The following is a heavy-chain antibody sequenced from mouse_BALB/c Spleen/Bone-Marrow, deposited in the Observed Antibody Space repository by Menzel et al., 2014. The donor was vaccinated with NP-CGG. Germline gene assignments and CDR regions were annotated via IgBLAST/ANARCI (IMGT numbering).Heavy chain of an antibody. J-gene: IGHJ2*01. CDR2: FSSGGNI. V-gene: IGHV5-6-5*01. CDR3: VRDSSGYFDY. Sequence: DVQLQESGGGLVKPGGSLKLSCAASGFTLSSYAMSWVRQTPEKRLEWVASFSSGGNIYYPDSVKGRFTISRDNVRNILYLQMSSLRSEDTAMYYCVRDSSGYFDYWGQGTTLTVSS. CDR1: GFTLSSYA. D-gene: IGHD3-2*01.